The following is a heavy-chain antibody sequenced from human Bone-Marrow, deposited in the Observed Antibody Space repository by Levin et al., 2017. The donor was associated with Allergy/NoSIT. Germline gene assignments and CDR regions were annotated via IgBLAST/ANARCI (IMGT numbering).Heavy chain of an antibody. J-gene: IGHJ4*02. D-gene: IGHD5-12*01. CDR1: GGSFSGYY. CDR2: INHSGST. V-gene: IGHV4-34*01. Sequence: SQTLSLTCAVYGGSFSGYYWSWIRQPPGKGLEWIGEINHSGSTNYNPSLKSRVTISVDTSKNQFSLKLSSVTAADTAVYYCARVRSGYDLDYWGQGTLVTVSS. CDR3: ARVRSGYDLDY.